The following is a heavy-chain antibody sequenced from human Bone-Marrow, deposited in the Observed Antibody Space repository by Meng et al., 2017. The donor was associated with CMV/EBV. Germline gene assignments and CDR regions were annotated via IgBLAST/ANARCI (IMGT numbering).Heavy chain of an antibody. V-gene: IGHV3-53*01. Sequence: GGSLGLSCAASGFTVSSNYMSWVRQASGKGLEWVSVIYSDDSTYYADSVKGRFTISRDNSKNTLYLQMNSLRAEDTAVYYCASMVGGGYFDYWGQGTLVTVSS. CDR2: IYSDDST. J-gene: IGHJ4*02. CDR1: GFTVSSNY. CDR3: ASMVGGGYFDY. D-gene: IGHD4-23*01.